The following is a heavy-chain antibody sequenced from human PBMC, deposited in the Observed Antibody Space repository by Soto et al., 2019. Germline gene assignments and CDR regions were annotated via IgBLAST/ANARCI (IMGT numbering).Heavy chain of an antibody. V-gene: IGHV1-58*02. D-gene: IGHD6-6*01. Sequence: GASVKVSCKASGYTFTSYYIHWVRQDRGQRLEWIGWIVVGSGNTNYAQKFQERVTITRDMSTSTAYMELSSLGYEDTAVYYCAASSPGLKQLVAYYYYGMDVWGQGTTVTVSS. J-gene: IGHJ6*02. CDR3: AASSPGLKQLVAYYYYGMDV. CDR2: IVVGSGNT. CDR1: GYTFTSYY.